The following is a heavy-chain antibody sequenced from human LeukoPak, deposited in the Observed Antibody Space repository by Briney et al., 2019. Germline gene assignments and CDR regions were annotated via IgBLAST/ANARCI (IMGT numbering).Heavy chain of an antibody. D-gene: IGHD6-19*01. CDR1: GGSISSSSVY. V-gene: IGHV4-39*01. Sequence: SETLSLTCTVSGGSISSSSVYWGWSRQPRGRGREWIVTVFYNGTTYYNPSLRSLVTMSVHTSKNQFSLRLSSVTAADTAVYYCARQGYISGQEFRNNCFDLWGQGSLVTVSS. CDR3: ARQGYISGQEFRNNCFDL. CDR2: VFYNGTT. J-gene: IGHJ5*02.